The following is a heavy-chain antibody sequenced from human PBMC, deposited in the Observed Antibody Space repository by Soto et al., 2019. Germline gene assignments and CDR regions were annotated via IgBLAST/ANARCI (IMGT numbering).Heavy chain of an antibody. CDR3: ATHSSGWYEVDY. CDR1: GGSISSYY. Sequence: QVQLQESGPGLVKPSETLSLTCTVSGGSISSYYWSWIRQPPGKGLEWIGYTYYSGSTNYNPSLKSRVPLSVDTSKNQFSLKLSSVTAADTAVYYCATHSSGWYEVDYWGQGTLVTVSS. D-gene: IGHD6-19*01. J-gene: IGHJ4*02. V-gene: IGHV4-59*08. CDR2: TYYSGST.